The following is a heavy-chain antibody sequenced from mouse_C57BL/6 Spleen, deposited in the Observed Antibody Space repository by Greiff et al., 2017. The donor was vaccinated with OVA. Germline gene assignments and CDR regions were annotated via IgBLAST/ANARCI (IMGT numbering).Heavy chain of an antibody. V-gene: IGHV10-1*01. CDR1: GFSFNTYA. J-gene: IGHJ2*01. D-gene: IGHD3-3*01. CDR3: VRHKRGPGDYFDY. CDR2: IRSKSNNYAT. Sequence: EVKLVESGGGLVQPKGSLKLSCAASGFSFNTYAMNWVRQAPGKGLEWVARIRSKSNNYATYYADSVKDRFTISRDDSESMLYLQMNNLKTEDTAMYYCVRHKRGPGDYFDYWGQGTTLTVSS.